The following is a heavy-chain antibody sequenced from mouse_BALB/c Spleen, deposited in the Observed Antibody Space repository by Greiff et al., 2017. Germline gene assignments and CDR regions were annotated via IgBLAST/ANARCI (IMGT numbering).Heavy chain of an antibody. V-gene: IGHV5-12-2*01. Sequence: EVKLMESGGGLVQPGGSLKLSCAASGFTFSSYTMSWVRQTPEKRLEWVAYISNGGGSTYYPDTVKGRFTISRDNAKNTLYLQMSSLKSEDTAMYYCARQGTGTSYWYFDVWGAGTTVTVSS. D-gene: IGHD4-1*01. CDR3: ARQGTGTSYWYFDV. CDR2: ISNGGGST. CDR1: GFTFSSYT. J-gene: IGHJ1*01.